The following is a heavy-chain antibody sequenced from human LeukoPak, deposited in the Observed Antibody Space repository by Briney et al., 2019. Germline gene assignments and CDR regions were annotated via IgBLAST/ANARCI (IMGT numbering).Heavy chain of an antibody. D-gene: IGHD6-13*01. CDR1: GFTFSSYW. J-gene: IGHJ5*02. Sequence: GGPLRLSCAASGFTFSSYWMSWVRQAPGKGLGWVSTISSGDGITYYADSVKGRFTISRDDSKNTLYLQMNSLRAEDTAIYYCAKRPGKAAAGPFDPWGQGTLVTVSS. CDR2: ISSGDGIT. V-gene: IGHV3-23*01. CDR3: AKRPGKAAAGPFDP.